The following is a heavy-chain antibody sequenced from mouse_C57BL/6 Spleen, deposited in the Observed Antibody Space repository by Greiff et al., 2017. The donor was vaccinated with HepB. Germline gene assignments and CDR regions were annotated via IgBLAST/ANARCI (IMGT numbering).Heavy chain of an antibody. J-gene: IGHJ1*03. CDR1: GYTFTDYY. CDR2: IYPGSGNT. V-gene: IGHV1-76*01. CDR3: ARSHYYGSSYKYFDV. D-gene: IGHD1-1*01. Sequence: VQLVESGAELVRPGASVKLSCKASGYTFTDYYINWVKQRPGQGLEWIARIYPGSGNTYYNEKFKGKATLTAEKSSSTAYMQLSSLTSEDSAVYFCARSHYYGSSYKYFDVWGTGTTVTVSS.